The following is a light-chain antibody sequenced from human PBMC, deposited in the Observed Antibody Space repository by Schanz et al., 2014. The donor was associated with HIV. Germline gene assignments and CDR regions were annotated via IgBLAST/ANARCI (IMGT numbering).Light chain of an antibody. J-gene: IGKJ2*01. Sequence: DIVMTQSPTSLAVSLGERATINCKSSQSVLYSSINRNFLAWYQQRPGQPPKLLIHWASTRESGVPDRFSGSGSGTDFTLTISSLQTEDVATYYCQQYYSSPYTFGQGTKLEIK. CDR1: QSVLYSSINRNF. V-gene: IGKV4-1*01. CDR3: QQYYSSPYT. CDR2: WAS.